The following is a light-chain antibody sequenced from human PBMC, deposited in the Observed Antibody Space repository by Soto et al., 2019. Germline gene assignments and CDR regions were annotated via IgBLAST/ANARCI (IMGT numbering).Light chain of an antibody. CDR1: QSITSAY. V-gene: IGKV3-20*01. CDR2: GAF. Sequence: EIVLTQSPGTLSLSPGERATLSCRASQSITSAYLAWYQQKPGRAPRLVIYGAFNRATGIPDRFSASGSGTDFTLTISGLEPEDSAVYFCQRYGTPPWTFGQGNKVEIK. CDR3: QRYGTPPWT. J-gene: IGKJ1*01.